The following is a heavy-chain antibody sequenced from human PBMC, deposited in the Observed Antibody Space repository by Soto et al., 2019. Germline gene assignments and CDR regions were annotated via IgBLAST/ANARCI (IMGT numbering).Heavy chain of an antibody. CDR1: GFTFSSYA. D-gene: IGHD6-13*01. Sequence: GGSLRLSCAASGFTFSSYAMSWVRQAPGKGLEWVSAISGSGGSTYYADSVKGRFTISRDNSKNTLYLQMNSLRAEDTAVYYCASRVEIAAAGTPRWFDPWGQGTLVTVSS. CDR2: ISGSGGST. CDR3: ASRVEIAAAGTPRWFDP. V-gene: IGHV3-23*01. J-gene: IGHJ5*02.